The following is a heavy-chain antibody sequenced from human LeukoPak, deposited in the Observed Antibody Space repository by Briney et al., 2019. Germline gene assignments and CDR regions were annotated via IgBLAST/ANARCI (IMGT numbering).Heavy chain of an antibody. CDR2: ST. Sequence: STSYAQKFQGRVTMTRDTSTSTVYMELSSLRSEDTAVYYCARDLLEVFSTKIAAAGYYFDYWGQGTLVTVSS. J-gene: IGHJ4*02. D-gene: IGHD6-13*01. V-gene: IGHV1-46*01. CDR3: ARDLLEVFSTKIAAAGYYFDY.